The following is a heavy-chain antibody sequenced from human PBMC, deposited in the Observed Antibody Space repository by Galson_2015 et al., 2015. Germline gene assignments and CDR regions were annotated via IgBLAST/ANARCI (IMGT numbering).Heavy chain of an antibody. CDR3: AKPNTPYSSGWPIDY. Sequence: SLRLSCAASGFTFSSYGMHWVRQAPGKGLEWVAVISFDGNNKYYADSVKGRIIISRDNSKNTLYLQMNSLRAEETAVYYCAKPNTPYSSGWPIDYWGQGTQVTVSS. V-gene: IGHV3-30*18. J-gene: IGHJ4*02. D-gene: IGHD6-19*01. CDR1: GFTFSSYG. CDR2: ISFDGNNK.